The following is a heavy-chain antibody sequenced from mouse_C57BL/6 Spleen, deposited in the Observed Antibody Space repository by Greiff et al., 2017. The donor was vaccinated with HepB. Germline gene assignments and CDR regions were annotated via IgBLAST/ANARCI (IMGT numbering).Heavy chain of an antibody. J-gene: IGHJ1*03. CDR1: GYTFTSYW. CDR3: ARERDYYGSSDGYFDV. D-gene: IGHD1-1*01. V-gene: IGHV1-53*01. Sequence: VQLQQSGTELVKPGASVKLSCKASGYTFTSYWMHWVKQRPGQGLEWIGNINPSNGGTNYNEKFKSKATLTVDKSSSTAYMQLSSLTSEDSAVYYCARERDYYGSSDGYFDVWGTGTTVTVSS. CDR2: INPSNGGT.